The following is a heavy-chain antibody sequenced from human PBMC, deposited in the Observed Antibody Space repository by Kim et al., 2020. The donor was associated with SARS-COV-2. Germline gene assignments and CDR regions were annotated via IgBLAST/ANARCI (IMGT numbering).Heavy chain of an antibody. J-gene: IGHJ4*02. D-gene: IGHD3-9*01. CDR3: ARSKERYFDWLLPPLDY. Sequence: VKGRLPISRENSKNTLYLQMNSLRAEDTAVYYCARSKERYFDWLLPPLDYWGQGTLVTVSS. V-gene: IGHV3-53*01.